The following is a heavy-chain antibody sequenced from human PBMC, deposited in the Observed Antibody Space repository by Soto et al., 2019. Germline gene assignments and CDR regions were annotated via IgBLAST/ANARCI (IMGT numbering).Heavy chain of an antibody. V-gene: IGHV3-9*01. Sequence: SLRLSCAASGFTFDDYAMHWVRQAPGKGLEWVSGISWNSGSIGYADSVKGRFTISRDNAKNSLYLQMNSLRAEDTALYYCAKDMNPYDYVWGSSQDYWGQGTLVTVSS. CDR2: ISWNSGSI. CDR3: AKDMNPYDYVWGSSQDY. D-gene: IGHD3-16*01. CDR1: GFTFDDYA. J-gene: IGHJ4*02.